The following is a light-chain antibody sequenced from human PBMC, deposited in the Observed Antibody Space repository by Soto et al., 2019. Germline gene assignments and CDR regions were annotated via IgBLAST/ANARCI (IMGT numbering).Light chain of an antibody. J-gene: IGLJ1*01. CDR2: DVS. Sequence: QSALTQPASVSGSPGQSITISCTGSSSDIGGYDYVSWYQQYPGKAPKLMIYDVSNRPSGVSNRFSGSKSGKTASLTISGLQADDEADYYFSSFTSSTTRVFGTGTKLTVL. CDR3: SSFTSSTTRV. V-gene: IGLV2-14*03. CDR1: SSDIGGYDY.